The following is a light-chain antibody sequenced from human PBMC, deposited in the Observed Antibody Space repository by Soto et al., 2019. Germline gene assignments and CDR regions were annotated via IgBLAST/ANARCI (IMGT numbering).Light chain of an antibody. CDR3: QQYNTWTT. CDR1: QSVSSN. V-gene: IGKV3D-15*01. CDR2: GAS. Sequence: EIVMTQSPATLSVSPGERATLSCRASQSVSSNLAWYQQKPGQAPRLLIYGASIRATGIPARFSGSGSGTEFTLTISSLQSEDFAVYYCQQYNTWTTFGQGTKV. J-gene: IGKJ1*01.